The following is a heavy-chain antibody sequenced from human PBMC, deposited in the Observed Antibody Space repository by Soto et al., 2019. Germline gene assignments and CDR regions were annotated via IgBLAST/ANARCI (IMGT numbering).Heavy chain of an antibody. D-gene: IGHD5-18*01. CDR1: GDSVSSTSTT. Sequence: QVQLQQSGPGLVKPSQTLSLTCAISGDSVSSTSTTWNWIRQSPSGGLEWLGRTYYRSKWYNDYAVSVKSRITINPDTSKNQSSLQLKSVTPEDTAVYHCARAEYSYGYWVFDYWGQGTLVTVSS. V-gene: IGHV6-1*01. J-gene: IGHJ4*02. CDR2: TYYRSKWYN. CDR3: ARAEYSYGYWVFDY.